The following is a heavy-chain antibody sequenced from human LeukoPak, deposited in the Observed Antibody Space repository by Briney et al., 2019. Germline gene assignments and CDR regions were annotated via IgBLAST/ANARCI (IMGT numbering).Heavy chain of an antibody. V-gene: IGHV4-39*07. Sequence: SETLSLTCTVSGGSISSSSYYWGWIRQPPGKGLEWIGSIYYSGSTYYNPSLKSRVTISVDTSKNQFSLKLSSVTAADTAVYYCARGWLRLYYYDYWGQGTLVTVSS. D-gene: IGHD5-12*01. CDR1: GGSISSSSYY. CDR2: IYYSGST. CDR3: ARGWLRLYYYDY. J-gene: IGHJ4*02.